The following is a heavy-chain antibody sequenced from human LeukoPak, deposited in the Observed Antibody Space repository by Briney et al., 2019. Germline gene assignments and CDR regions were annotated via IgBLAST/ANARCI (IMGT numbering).Heavy chain of an antibody. CDR2: INGSGGST. J-gene: IGHJ4*02. D-gene: IGHD6-19*01. CDR1: GFTFSSYA. CDR3: ASPWLGAHFDY. V-gene: IGHV3-23*01. Sequence: GGSVRLSCAASGFTFSSYAMRWVRQAPGKGLEWVSAINGSGGSTYYADAVKGRFTISRDNSKNTLYLQMNSLRAEDTAVYYCASPWLGAHFDYWGQGTLVTVSS.